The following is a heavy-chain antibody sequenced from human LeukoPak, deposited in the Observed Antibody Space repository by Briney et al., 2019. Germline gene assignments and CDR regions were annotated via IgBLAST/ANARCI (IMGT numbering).Heavy chain of an antibody. CDR2: ISSSGSTI. CDR3: ARVGSYYDSSGYYSTTSYYFDY. J-gene: IGHJ4*02. CDR1: GFTFSSYE. D-gene: IGHD3-22*01. V-gene: IGHV3-48*03. Sequence: GGSLRLSCAASGFTFSSYEMNWVRQAPGKGLERVSYISSSGSTIYYADSVKGRFTISRDNAKNSLYLQMNSLRAEDTAVYYCARVGSYYDSSGYYSTTSYYFDYWGQGTLVTVSS.